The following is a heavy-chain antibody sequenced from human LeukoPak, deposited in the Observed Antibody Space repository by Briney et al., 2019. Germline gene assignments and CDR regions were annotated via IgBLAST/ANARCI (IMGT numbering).Heavy chain of an antibody. V-gene: IGHV4-38-2*02. CDR2: IYHSGIT. CDR1: GYSISSGYY. D-gene: IGHD3-10*02. J-gene: IGHJ4*02. Sequence: SETLSLTCIVSGYSISSGYYWGWIRQPPGKGLEWIGNIYHSGITYYNLYNPSLKSLVIISVDTSKNHFSLKLSSVTAADTAVYFCATLLSSSYYFDYWGQGTLVTVSS. CDR3: ATLLSSSYYFDY.